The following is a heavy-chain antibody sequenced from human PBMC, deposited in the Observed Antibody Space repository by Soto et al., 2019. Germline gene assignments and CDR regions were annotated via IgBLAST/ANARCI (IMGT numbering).Heavy chain of an antibody. Sequence: PGGSLRLSCAASGFIFSDYYMGWIRQAPGKGLEWVSYIVTSSAYTAYADSVKGRFTISRDNAQSSLYLEMNSLRVEDTAVYYCARVRASGWYMGGYLDFWGQGIKVTVSS. V-gene: IGHV3-11*05. D-gene: IGHD6-13*01. CDR3: ARVRASGWYMGGYLDF. CDR1: GFIFSDYY. CDR2: IVTSSAYT. J-gene: IGHJ4*02.